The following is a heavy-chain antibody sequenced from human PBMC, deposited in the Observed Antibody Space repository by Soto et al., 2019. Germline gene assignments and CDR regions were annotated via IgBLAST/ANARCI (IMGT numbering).Heavy chain of an antibody. Sequence: ASVKVSCKASENTFSTYLVHWVRQVHGQGLEWMGWHNGYNGQTEYSQKFQGRVTITRDTSAKTAYLELRSLTSEDTAVYYCAGPHDSAGLGTWGQGTLVTVSS. D-gene: IGHD1-1*01. CDR2: HNGYNGQT. J-gene: IGHJ5*02. V-gene: IGHV1-3*01. CDR1: ENTFSTYL. CDR3: AGPHDSAGLGT.